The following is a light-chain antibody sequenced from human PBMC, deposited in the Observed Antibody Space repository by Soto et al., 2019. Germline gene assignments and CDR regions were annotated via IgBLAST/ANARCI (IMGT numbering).Light chain of an antibody. V-gene: IGKV3-15*01. CDR1: QSVSGN. CDR3: QQYNNWPLT. CDR2: GSS. J-gene: IGKJ4*01. Sequence: EIVMTQSPATLSVSLGERATLSCRASQSVSGNLAWFQQRPGQSPRLLIYGSSTRATGIPARFSGSKSVTEFTLTMSSLQSEDFAVYYCQQYNNWPLTFGGGTKVEI.